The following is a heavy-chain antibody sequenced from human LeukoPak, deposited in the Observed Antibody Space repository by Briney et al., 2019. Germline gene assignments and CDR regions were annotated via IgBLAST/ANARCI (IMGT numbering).Heavy chain of an antibody. J-gene: IGHJ4*02. Sequence: PSETLSLTCTVPGCSICSGYYWGWIRQPPGKGLEWIGSIYHSGSTYYNPSLKSRVIILVDTSMNQFSLMLSSVTAADTAVYYCARAGLGELLFDYWGQGTLVTVSS. CDR1: GCSICSGYY. V-gene: IGHV4-38-2*02. CDR2: IYHSGST. CDR3: ARAGLGELLFDY. D-gene: IGHD3-16*01.